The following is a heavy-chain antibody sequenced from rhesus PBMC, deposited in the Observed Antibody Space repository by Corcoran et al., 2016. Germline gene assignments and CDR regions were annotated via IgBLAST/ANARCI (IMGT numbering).Heavy chain of an antibody. Sequence: QVQLQESGPGVVKPSETLSLTCAVSGGSISDSYRWSWIRQPPGNGLEWIGYIYGSSTRTNYNHSRKSRVTSSKDTSKNQVSLKLSSVTAADTAVYYCASLYYNIWTGYATFDYWGQGVLVTVSS. CDR3: ASLYYNIWTGYATFDY. CDR1: GGSISDSYR. V-gene: IGHV4S10*01. J-gene: IGHJ4*01. D-gene: IGHD3-3*01. CDR2: IYGSSTRT.